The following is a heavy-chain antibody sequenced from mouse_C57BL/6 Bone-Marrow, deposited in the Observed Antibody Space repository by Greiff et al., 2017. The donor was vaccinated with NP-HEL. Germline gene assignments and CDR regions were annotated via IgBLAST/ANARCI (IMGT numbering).Heavy chain of an antibody. D-gene: IGHD1-1*01. V-gene: IGHV1-75*01. CDR3: ASPYYYGSSYTPYYAMDY. CDR2: IFPGSGST. CDR1: GYTFTDYY. Sequence: VQLVESGPELVKPGASVKISCKASGYTFTDYYINWVKQRPGQGLEWIGWIFPGSGSTYYNEKFKGKATLTVDKSSSTAYMLLSSLTSEDSAVYFCASPYYYGSSYTPYYAMDYWGQGTSVTVSS. J-gene: IGHJ4*01.